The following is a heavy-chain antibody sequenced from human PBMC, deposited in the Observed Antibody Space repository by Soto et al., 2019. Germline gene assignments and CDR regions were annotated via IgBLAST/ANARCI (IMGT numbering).Heavy chain of an antibody. V-gene: IGHV4-31*03. CDR3: ARVRYSRGGDQGVVDY. J-gene: IGHJ4*02. CDR2: IYYSGST. CDR1: GGSISSGGYY. Sequence: QVQLQESGPGLVKPSQTLSLTCTVSGGSISSGGYYWSWIRQHPGKGLEWIGYIYYSGSTYYNPSLKSRVTISVDTSKNQFSLKLSSVTSADTAVYYCARVRYSRGGDQGVVDYWGQGTLVTVSS. D-gene: IGHD2-21*02.